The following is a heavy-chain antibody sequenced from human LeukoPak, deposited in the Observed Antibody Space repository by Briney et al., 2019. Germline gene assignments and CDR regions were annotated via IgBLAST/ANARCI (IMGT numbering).Heavy chain of an antibody. Sequence: SETLSLTCAVYGGSFSGYYWSWIRQPPGKGLEWIGEINHSGSTNYNPSLKSRVTISVDTSKNQLSLKLSSVTAADTAVYYCARVGTPTAPPPPPLIDYWGQGTLVTVSS. CDR1: GGSFSGYY. V-gene: IGHV4-34*01. CDR2: INHSGST. CDR3: ARVGTPTAPPPPPLIDY. D-gene: IGHD3-10*01. J-gene: IGHJ4*02.